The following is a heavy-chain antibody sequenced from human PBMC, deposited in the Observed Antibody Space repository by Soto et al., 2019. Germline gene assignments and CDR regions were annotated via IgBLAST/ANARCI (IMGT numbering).Heavy chain of an antibody. CDR2: IYHSGSA. CDR3: ARKDYYTSGSPY. CDR1: GGSVRSTDYY. V-gene: IGHV4-30-4*01. D-gene: IGHD3-10*01. J-gene: IGHJ4*02. Sequence: QVQLQESGPGLVKPSQTLSLTCTVSGGSVRSTDYYWSWIRQPPGKGLEWIEYIYHSGSAYYNPSLKSRVTISVDTSKNQFSLKLTSVTAADTAIYYCARKDYYTSGSPYWGQGTLVTVSS.